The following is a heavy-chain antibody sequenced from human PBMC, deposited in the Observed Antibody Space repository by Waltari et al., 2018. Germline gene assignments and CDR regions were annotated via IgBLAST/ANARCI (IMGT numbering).Heavy chain of an antibody. CDR1: GDSIPSGDYY. D-gene: IGHD5-12*01. J-gene: IGHJ4*02. CDR3: ARDGRDPTRHMAPIIDY. V-gene: IGHV4-30-4*08. CDR2: IYYNGNI. Sequence: QGQLQESGPGLVKPSETLSLTCSVSGDSIPSGDYYWAWIRQAPGTGLEWIGHIYYNGNIDLSPSLKSRVTMSVDTSKNQFSLRLSSVTATDTAVYYCARDGRDPTRHMAPIIDYWGQGALVTVSS.